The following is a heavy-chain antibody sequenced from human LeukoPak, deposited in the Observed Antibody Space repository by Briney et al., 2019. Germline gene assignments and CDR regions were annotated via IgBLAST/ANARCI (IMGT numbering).Heavy chain of an antibody. V-gene: IGHV1-69*04. CDR3: AGRRYNWNDVSLFDY. Sequence: SVKVSCKASGGTFSSYAISWVRQAPGQGLEWMGRIIPILGIANYAQKFQGRVTITADKSTSTAYMELSSLRSEDTAVYYCAGRRYNWNDVSLFDYWGQGTLVTVSS. CDR2: IIPILGIA. CDR1: GGTFSSYA. D-gene: IGHD1-20*01. J-gene: IGHJ4*02.